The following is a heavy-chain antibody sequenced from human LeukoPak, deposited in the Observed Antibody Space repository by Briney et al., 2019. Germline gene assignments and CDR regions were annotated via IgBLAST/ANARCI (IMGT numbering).Heavy chain of an antibody. J-gene: IGHJ4*02. CDR2: IYTSGST. CDR3: ARSYSSGGEPSYFDY. V-gene: IGHV4-4*07. CDR1: GGSISSYY. D-gene: IGHD6-19*01. Sequence: PSETLSLTCTVSGGSISSYYWSWIRQPAGKGLEWIGRIYTSGSTNYNPSLKSRVTMSVDTSKNQFSLKLSSVTAADTAVYYCARSYSSGGEPSYFDYWGQGTLVTVSS.